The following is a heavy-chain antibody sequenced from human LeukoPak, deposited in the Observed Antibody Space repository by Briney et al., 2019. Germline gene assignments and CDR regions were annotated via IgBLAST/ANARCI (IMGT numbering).Heavy chain of an antibody. CDR1: GFTFDDYG. V-gene: IGHV3-20*01. CDR3: ARVSTYYDFWSGYGRLNWFDP. CDR2: INWNGGST. J-gene: IGHJ5*02. D-gene: IGHD3-3*01. Sequence: GGSQRLSCAASGFTFDDYGMSWVRQAPGKGLEWVSGINWNGGSTGYADSVKGRFTISRDNAKNSLYLQMNSLRAEDTALYHCARVSTYYDFWSGYGRLNWFDPWGQGTLVTVSS.